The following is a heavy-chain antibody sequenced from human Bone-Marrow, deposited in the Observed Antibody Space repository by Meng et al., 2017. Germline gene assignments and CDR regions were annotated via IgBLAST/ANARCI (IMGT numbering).Heavy chain of an antibody. CDR3: ARDDYGDRYWYFDL. V-gene: IGHV3-11*01. J-gene: IGHJ2*01. Sequence: VELVGPGGGLVKPGGSLRLSCAASGFTFSDYYMSWIRQAPGKGLEWVSYISSSGSTIYYADSVKGRFTISRDNAKNSLYLQMNSLRAEDTAVYYCARDDYGDRYWYFDLWGRGTLVTVSS. CDR1: GFTFSDYY. CDR2: ISSSGSTI. D-gene: IGHD4-17*01.